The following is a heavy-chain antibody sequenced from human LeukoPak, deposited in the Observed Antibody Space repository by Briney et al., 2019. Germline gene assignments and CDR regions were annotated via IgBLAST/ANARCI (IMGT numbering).Heavy chain of an antibody. CDR3: VREGLGGTPYRGNFDY. CDR2: IWKDGGDK. V-gene: IGHV3-33*01. J-gene: IGHJ4*02. D-gene: IGHD1-1*01. CDR1: GSSFSDCG. Sequence: GGSLRLSCAASGSSFSDCGMHWVRQAPDKGLEWVALIWKDGGDKYYSDSVKGRFTISRDNSKNTLDLQMNSLSAEDTAIYYCVREGLGGTPYRGNFDYWGQGTLVTVSS.